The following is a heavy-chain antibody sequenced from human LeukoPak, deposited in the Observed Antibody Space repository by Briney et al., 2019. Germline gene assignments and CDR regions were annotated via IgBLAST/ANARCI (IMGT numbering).Heavy chain of an antibody. Sequence: ASVKVSCKASGGTFSSYAISWVRQAPGQGLEWMGGIIPIFGTANYAQKFQGRVTITTDESTSTAYMELSSLRSEDTAVYYCARGGDTAMVTPYYYYYMGVWGKGTTVTVSS. J-gene: IGHJ6*03. CDR2: IIPIFGTA. CDR3: ARGGDTAMVTPYYYYYMGV. V-gene: IGHV1-69*05. CDR1: GGTFSSYA. D-gene: IGHD5-18*01.